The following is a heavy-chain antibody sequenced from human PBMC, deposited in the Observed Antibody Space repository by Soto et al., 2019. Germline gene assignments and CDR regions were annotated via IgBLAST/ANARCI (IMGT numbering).Heavy chain of an antibody. CDR2: ISASGRDT. J-gene: IGHJ4*02. V-gene: IGHV3-23*01. CDR1: GFTFSNYA. CDR3: AKGKSSGWYYFDY. D-gene: IGHD6-19*01. Sequence: GSLRLSCAASGFTFSNYAMSWVLQAPGKGLEWVSGISASGRDTYYADSVKDRFTISRDNSKNTVFLQLNSLRADDTAIYYCAKGKSSGWYYFDYWGQGTPVTVSS.